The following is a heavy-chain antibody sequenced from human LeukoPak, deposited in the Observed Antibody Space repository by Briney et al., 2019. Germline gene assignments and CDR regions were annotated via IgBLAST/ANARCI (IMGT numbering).Heavy chain of an antibody. CDR1: AGTLSSYA. CDR3: AGQPVLRFLEWNNWFDP. CDR2: IIPIFGTA. Sequence: SSVKVSCKASAGTLSSYAISWVPQAPGQGLECMGRIIPIFGTANYAHKFQGRVTNTTDESTSTAYVELSRLRSEDSAVYYGAGQPVLRFLEWNNWFDPWGEGTLVTGSS. J-gene: IGHJ5*02. V-gene: IGHV1-69*05. D-gene: IGHD3-3*01.